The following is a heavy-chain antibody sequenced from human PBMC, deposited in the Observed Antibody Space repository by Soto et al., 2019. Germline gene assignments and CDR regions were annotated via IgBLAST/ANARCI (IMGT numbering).Heavy chain of an antibody. CDR2: ISYDGSNK. Sequence: PGGSLRLSCAASGFTFSSYAMHWVRQAPGKGLEGVAVISYDGSNKYYADSVKGRFTISRDNSKNTLYLQMNSLRAEDTAVYYCASFVVVPAASWFDPWGQGTLVTVSS. V-gene: IGHV3-30-3*01. J-gene: IGHJ5*02. D-gene: IGHD2-2*01. CDR1: GFTFSSYA. CDR3: ASFVVVPAASWFDP.